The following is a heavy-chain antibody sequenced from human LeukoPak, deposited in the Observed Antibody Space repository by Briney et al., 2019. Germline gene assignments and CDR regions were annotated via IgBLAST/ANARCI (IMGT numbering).Heavy chain of an antibody. J-gene: IGHJ4*02. CDR1: GFTFNSYA. V-gene: IGHV3-74*01. CDR3: AIGCYYDSSGYCGFDY. Sequence: PGGSLRLSCAASGFTFNSYAMHWVRQAPGKGLVWVSRINPDGSSTNYADSVKGRFTISRDNAKSTLHLQMNSLRVEDTAVYYCAIGCYYDSSGYCGFDYWGQGTLVTVSS. CDR2: INPDGSST. D-gene: IGHD3-22*01.